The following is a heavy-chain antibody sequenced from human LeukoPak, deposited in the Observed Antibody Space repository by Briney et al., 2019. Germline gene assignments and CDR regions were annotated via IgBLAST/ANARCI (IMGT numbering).Heavy chain of an antibody. V-gene: IGHV1-3*01. J-gene: IGHJ3*02. D-gene: IGHD7-27*01. CDR1: GYTFTSYA. CDR3: ARDLHGDDAFDI. Sequence: ASVKVSCKASGYTFTSYAMHWVRQAPGQRLEWMGWINAGNGNTKYSQKFQGRVTITRDTSASTAYMELSSLRSEDTAVYYCARDLHGDDAFDIWGQGTMVTVSS. CDR2: INAGNGNT.